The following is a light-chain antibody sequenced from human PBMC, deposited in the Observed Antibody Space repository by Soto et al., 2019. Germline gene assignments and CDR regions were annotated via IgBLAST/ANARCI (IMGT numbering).Light chain of an antibody. J-gene: IGKJ4*01. CDR2: AAS. V-gene: IGKV1-17*03. CDR1: QGISNY. CDR3: QHYPLSPALV. Sequence: DIQITQSPSVMSASVGDRVTITCLSSQGISNYLVWFQQKPGKVPKRLIYAASSLESGVPSRFSGSGSGTEFTLTISSLQPEDFAVYYCQHYPLSPALVFGGGTKVDI.